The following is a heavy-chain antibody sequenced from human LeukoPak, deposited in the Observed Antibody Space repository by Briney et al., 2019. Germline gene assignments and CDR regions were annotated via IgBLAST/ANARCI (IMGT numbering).Heavy chain of an antibody. D-gene: IGHD3-10*01. CDR3: ARTKAIYYGSGDYYYMDV. CDR1: GGSFSGYY. V-gene: IGHV4-34*01. CDR2: INHSGST. Sequence: SETLSLTCAVYGGSFSGYYWSWIRQSPGKGLEWVGEINHSGSTNYNPSLKSRVTISVDTSKNQFSLKLSSVTAADTAVYYCARTKAIYYGSGDYYYMDVWGKGTTVTISS. J-gene: IGHJ6*03.